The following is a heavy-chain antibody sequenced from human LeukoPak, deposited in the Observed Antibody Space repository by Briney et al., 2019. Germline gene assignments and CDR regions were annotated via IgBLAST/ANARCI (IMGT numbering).Heavy chain of an antibody. CDR1: GFTFSSYA. V-gene: IGHV3-23*01. CDR2: ISGLVGST. Sequence: GGSLRLSCAASGFTFSSYAMSWVRQAPGKGLEWVSVISGLVGSTYYADSVKGRFTISRDNSKNTLYLQMNSLRAEDTAVYYCAKSPPGWYYFDYWGQGTLVTVSS. D-gene: IGHD6-19*01. J-gene: IGHJ4*02. CDR3: AKSPPGWYYFDY.